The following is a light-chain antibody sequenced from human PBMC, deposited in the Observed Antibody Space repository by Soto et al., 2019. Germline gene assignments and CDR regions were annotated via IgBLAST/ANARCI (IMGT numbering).Light chain of an antibody. CDR1: QSVSSN. CDR3: QEYIQWPPGM. CDR2: DTS. J-gene: IGKJ1*01. Sequence: EIVLTQSPGTLSLSPGERATFSCRASQSVSSNYLAWYQQKPGQAPRLLIYDTSTRAPGISARFSGSGSGTEFTLTISSLQSEDFAVYYCQEYIQWPPGMFGPGTKVDIK. V-gene: IGKV3-15*01.